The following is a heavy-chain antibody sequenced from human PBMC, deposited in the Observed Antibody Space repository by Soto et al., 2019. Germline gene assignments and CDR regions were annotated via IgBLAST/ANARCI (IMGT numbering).Heavy chain of an antibody. D-gene: IGHD6-19*01. CDR3: ATHYSSGWLRSDAFDI. J-gene: IGHJ3*02. V-gene: IGHV4-59*08. CDR2: IYYSGST. CDR1: GGSISSYY. Sequence: QVQLQESGPGLVKPSETLSLTCTVSGGSISSYYWSWIRQPPGKGLEWIGYIYYSGSTNYNPSLKSRVTISVDTSKNQFSLKLSSVTAADTAVYYCATHYSSGWLRSDAFDIWGQGTMVTVSS.